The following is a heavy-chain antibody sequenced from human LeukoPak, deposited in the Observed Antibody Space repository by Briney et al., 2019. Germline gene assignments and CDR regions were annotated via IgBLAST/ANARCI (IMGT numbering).Heavy chain of an antibody. J-gene: IGHJ4*02. CDR3: ARVHHSSSWGTDDC. Sequence: PGGSLRLSCAAYGFSFSTYWMTWVRQAPGKGLEWVANIKEDGSEKYYVDSVRGRFTISRDNARYSLYLHMNSLRAEDTAVYYCARVHHSSSWGTDDCWGQGTQVTVSS. CDR2: IKEDGSEK. D-gene: IGHD6-13*01. V-gene: IGHV3-7*01. CDR1: GFSFSTYW.